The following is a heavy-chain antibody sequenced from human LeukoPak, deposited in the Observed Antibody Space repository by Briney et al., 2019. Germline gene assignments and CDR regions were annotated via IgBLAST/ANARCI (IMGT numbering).Heavy chain of an antibody. Sequence: NPSETLSLTCAVYGGSFTGYYWSWIRQPPGKGLEWIGEINRSGSTIYNPSLKSRVTISVDTSKNQFSLKLSSVTAADTAVYYCARYHAVRGYYWGQGTLVTVSS. D-gene: IGHD4-17*01. CDR2: INRSGST. J-gene: IGHJ4*02. CDR1: GGSFTGYY. CDR3: ARYHAVRGYY. V-gene: IGHV4-34*01.